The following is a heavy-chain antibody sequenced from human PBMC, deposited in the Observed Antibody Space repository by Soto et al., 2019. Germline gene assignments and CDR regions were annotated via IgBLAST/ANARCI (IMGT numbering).Heavy chain of an antibody. CDR3: AHSDGGYEIIYFDF. CDR1: GFSFTTAGAA. CDR2: IYYNDDR. D-gene: IGHD5-12*01. J-gene: IGHJ4*02. Sequence: GSGPTLVNPTQTLTLTCTFSGFSFTTAGAAVGWIRQTPGGALEWLTLIYYNDDRRFSPSLKTRLTITGDTSKNQVVLSLTNVDPGDTATYFCAHSDGGYEIIYFDFWGQGIPVTVSS. V-gene: IGHV2-5*01.